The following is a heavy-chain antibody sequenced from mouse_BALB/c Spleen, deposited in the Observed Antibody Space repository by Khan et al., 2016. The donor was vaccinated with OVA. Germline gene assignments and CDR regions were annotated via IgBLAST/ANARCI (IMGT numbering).Heavy chain of an antibody. Sequence: VQLQQSGPELVKPGASVKMSCKASGYTFTNYVLHWVKQKPGQGLEWIGYINPYNGGTKYNEKFKGKATLASDRSSITAYMDLSSLTSEYPAVYYCARGNWQSYYFDYWGQGTTLTLSS. V-gene: IGHV1S136*01. CDR3: ARGNWQSYYFDY. D-gene: IGHD4-1*01. CDR2: INPYNGGT. CDR1: GYTFTNYV. J-gene: IGHJ2*01.